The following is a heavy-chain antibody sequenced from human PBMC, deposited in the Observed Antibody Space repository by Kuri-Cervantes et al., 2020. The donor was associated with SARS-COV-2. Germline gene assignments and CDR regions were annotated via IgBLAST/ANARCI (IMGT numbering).Heavy chain of an antibody. CDR3: AGGYPPTVTTRSYYYGMDV. CDR1: GGSISSYH. V-gene: IGHV4-4*07. Sequence: ESLKISCTVSGGSISSYHWSWIRQPAGKGLEWIGRIYTSGSTNYNPSLKSRVTISVDTSKNQFSLKLSSVTAADTAVYYCAGGYPPTVTTRSYYYGMDVWGQGNTVT. J-gene: IGHJ6*01. D-gene: IGHD4-11*01. CDR2: IYTSGST.